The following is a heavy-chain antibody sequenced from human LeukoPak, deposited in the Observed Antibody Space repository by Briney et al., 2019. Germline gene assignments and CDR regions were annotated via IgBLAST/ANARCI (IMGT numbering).Heavy chain of an antibody. V-gene: IGHV3-7*01. CDR2: INQGGSVK. Sequence: GGSLRLSCAASGFTFRSYWMSWVRQAPGKGLEWVANINQGGSVKYYVDSVKGRFTISRDDAKNSLYVQMNSLRAEDTAVYYCARDRRERGYSYGSDYWGQGTLVTVSS. CDR1: GFTFRSYW. CDR3: ARDRRERGYSYGSDY. D-gene: IGHD5-18*01. J-gene: IGHJ4*02.